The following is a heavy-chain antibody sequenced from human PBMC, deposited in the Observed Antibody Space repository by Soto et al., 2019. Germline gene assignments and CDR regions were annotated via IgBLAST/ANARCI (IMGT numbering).Heavy chain of an antibody. D-gene: IGHD6-13*01. Sequence: PSETLSLTCTVSGGSISSGGYYWSWIRQPPGKGLEWIGEINHSGSTNYNPSLKSRVTISVDTSKNQFSLKLSSVTAADTAVYYCARGRRVYGAFDIWGQGTMVTVSS. CDR3: ARGRRVYGAFDI. CDR1: GGSISSGGYY. V-gene: IGHV4-39*07. J-gene: IGHJ3*02. CDR2: INHSGST.